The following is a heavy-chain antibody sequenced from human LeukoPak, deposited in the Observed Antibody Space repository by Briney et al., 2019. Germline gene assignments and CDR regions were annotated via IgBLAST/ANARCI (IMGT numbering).Heavy chain of an antibody. V-gene: IGHV4-39*02. CDR2: IYYSGST. D-gene: IGHD2-2*01. CDR1: GGSISSYY. Sequence: SETLSLTCTVSGGSISSYYWGWIRQPPGKGLEWIGSIYYSGSTYYNPSLKSRVTISVDTSKNQFSLKLSSVTAADTAVYYCAREDFVVVPRGFDPWGQGTLVTVSS. CDR3: AREDFVVVPRGFDP. J-gene: IGHJ5*02.